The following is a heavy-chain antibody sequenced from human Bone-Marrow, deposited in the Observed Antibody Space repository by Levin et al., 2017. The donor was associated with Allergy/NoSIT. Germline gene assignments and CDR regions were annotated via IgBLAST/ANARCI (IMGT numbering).Heavy chain of an antibody. CDR3: ARGGWLRSNYWFDS. CDR2: IYSSGST. CDR1: GGSINNYF. V-gene: IGHV4-59*01. D-gene: IGHD5-12*01. Sequence: SSETLSLTCSVSGGSINNYFWSWIRLPPGKGLEWIGYIYSSGSTTYNPSLKSRVTISVDTSKNQFSLRLGSMTAADTAVYYCARGGWLRSNYWFDSWGQGNMVTVSS. J-gene: IGHJ5*01.